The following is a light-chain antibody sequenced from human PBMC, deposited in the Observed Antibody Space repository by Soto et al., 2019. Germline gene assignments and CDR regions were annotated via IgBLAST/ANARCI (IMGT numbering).Light chain of an antibody. J-gene: IGLJ1*01. CDR2: DDS. Sequence: SYELTQPPSVSVAPGQTARITCGGNNIASKSVHWYQQRPGQAPVLVLYDDSNRPSGIPARFSGSNSGSTATLTISSVEAGDEADYFCQVWDISSDQYLFGAGTNVTVL. CDR1: NIASKS. V-gene: IGLV3-21*02. CDR3: QVWDISSDQYL.